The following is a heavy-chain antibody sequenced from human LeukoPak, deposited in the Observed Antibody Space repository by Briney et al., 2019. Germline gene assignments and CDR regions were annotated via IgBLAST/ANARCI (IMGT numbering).Heavy chain of an antibody. J-gene: IGHJ6*03. CDR3: ARGGWYNYYYYYVDV. V-gene: IGHV4-34*01. CDR1: GGSFSGYY. Sequence: SETLSLTCAVYGGSFSGYYWSWIRQPPGKGLEWIGEINHSGSTNYNPSLKSRVTISVDTSKNQFSLKLSSVTAADTAVYYCARGGWYNYYYYYVDVWGKGTTVTVSS. D-gene: IGHD6-19*01. CDR2: INHSGST.